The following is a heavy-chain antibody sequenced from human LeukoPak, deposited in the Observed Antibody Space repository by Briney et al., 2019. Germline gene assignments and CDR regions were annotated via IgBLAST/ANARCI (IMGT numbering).Heavy chain of an antibody. Sequence: GGSLRLSCVASGFTFNNYAMTWVRQAPGKGLEWVSAISGSGDSTYYADSVKGRCTISRDNSKHTLYLQMNSLRAEDTALYFCAQWSRYFDYWGQGTLVTVSS. CDR2: ISGSGDST. CDR3: AQWSRYFDY. V-gene: IGHV3-23*01. CDR1: GFTFNNYA. D-gene: IGHD1-26*01. J-gene: IGHJ4*02.